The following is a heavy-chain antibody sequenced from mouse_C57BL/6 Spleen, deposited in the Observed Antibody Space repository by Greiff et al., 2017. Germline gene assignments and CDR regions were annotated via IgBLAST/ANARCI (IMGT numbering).Heavy chain of an antibody. CDR3: ARRGDYDLYYAMDY. CDR2: IYPGDGDT. D-gene: IGHD2-4*01. CDR1: GYAFSSYW. J-gene: IGHJ4*01. V-gene: IGHV1-80*01. Sequence: QVQLQQSGAELVKPGASVKISCKASGYAFSSYWMNWVKQRPGKGLEWIGQIYPGDGDTNYNGKFKGKATLTADKSSSTAYMQLSSLTSEDSAVXFCARRGDYDLYYAMDYWGQGTSVTVSS.